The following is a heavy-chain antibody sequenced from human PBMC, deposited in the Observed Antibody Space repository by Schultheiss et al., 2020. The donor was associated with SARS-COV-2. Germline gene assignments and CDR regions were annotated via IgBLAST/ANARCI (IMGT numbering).Heavy chain of an antibody. Sequence: GGSLRLSCAASGFAFSSYAMSWVRQAPGKGLEWVGRIKSKTDGGTTDYAAPVKGRFTISRDDSKNTLYLQMNSLKTEDTAVYYCTTAQWLRFFDYWGQGTLVTVSS. CDR1: GFAFSSYA. V-gene: IGHV3-15*01. D-gene: IGHD5-12*01. CDR3: TTAQWLRFFDY. CDR2: IKSKTDGGTT. J-gene: IGHJ4*02.